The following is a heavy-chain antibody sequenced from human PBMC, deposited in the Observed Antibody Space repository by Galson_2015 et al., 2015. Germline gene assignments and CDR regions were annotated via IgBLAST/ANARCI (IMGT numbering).Heavy chain of an antibody. Sequence: SLRLSCAASGFTLSNYWMTWVRQAPGKGLEWVANINRDGSQKYYVDSAKGRFTISRDTAKNSLYLQMSSLRAEDTAVYYCARSVIIGGGQGTLVTVSS. CDR2: INRDGSQK. V-gene: IGHV3-7*01. CDR1: GFTLSNYW. CDR3: ARSVIIG. J-gene: IGHJ4*02.